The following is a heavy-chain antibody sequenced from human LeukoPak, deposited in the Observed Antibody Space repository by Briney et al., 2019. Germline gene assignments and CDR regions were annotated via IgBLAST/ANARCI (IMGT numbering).Heavy chain of an antibody. V-gene: IGHV3-74*01. J-gene: IGHJ3*02. CDR3: ARDEDWSGYYGAFDI. CDR1: GFTLSIYW. D-gene: IGHD3-3*01. CDR2: INSDGSST. Sequence: QPGGSLRLSCAASGFTLSIYWMHWVRQAPGKGLVWVSRINSDGSSTSYADSVKGRFTISRDNAKNTLYLQMNSLRAEDTAVYYCARDEDWSGYYGAFDIWGQGTMVTVSS.